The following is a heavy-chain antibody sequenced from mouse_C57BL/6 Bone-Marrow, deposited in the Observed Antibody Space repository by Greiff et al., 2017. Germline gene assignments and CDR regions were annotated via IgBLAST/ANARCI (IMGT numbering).Heavy chain of an antibody. D-gene: IGHD2-4*01. CDR3: ARERGDYDGLYD. V-gene: IGHV5-17*01. CDR2: ISSGSSTI. J-gene: IGHJ2*01. Sequence: EVKLVESGGGLVKPGGSLKLSCAASGFTFSDYGMHWVRQAPEKGLEWVAYISSGSSTIYYAATVKGRFTISRDNSKNTLFLQMTSLRSEDTAMYYCARERGDYDGLYDGGQGTTLTVPS. CDR1: GFTFSDYG.